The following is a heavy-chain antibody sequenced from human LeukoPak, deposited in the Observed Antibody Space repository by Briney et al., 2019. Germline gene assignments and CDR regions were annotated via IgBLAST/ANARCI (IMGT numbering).Heavy chain of an antibody. Sequence: GGSLRLSCAASGFTFSSYNMNWVRQAPGKGLEWVSYISSSSSTIYYADSVKGRFTISRDNAKNTLYLQMNSLRAEDTAVYYCARDHDYGGNSPFDYWGQGTLVTVSS. J-gene: IGHJ4*02. CDR1: GFTFSSYN. V-gene: IGHV3-48*01. D-gene: IGHD4-23*01. CDR3: ARDHDYGGNSPFDY. CDR2: ISSSSSTI.